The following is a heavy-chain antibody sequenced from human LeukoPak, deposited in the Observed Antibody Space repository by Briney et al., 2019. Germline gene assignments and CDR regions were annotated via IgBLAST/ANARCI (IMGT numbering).Heavy chain of an antibody. Sequence: GGSLRLSCAASGFTFSSYWMSWVRQAPGKGLEWVANVKQDGSEKYYVDSVKGRFTISRDNAKNSLYLQMNSLRAEDTAVYYCARVGGRIVVVPAAKNWFDPWGQGTLVTVSS. CDR3: ARVGGRIVVVPAAKNWFDP. CDR1: GFTFSSYW. D-gene: IGHD2-2*01. V-gene: IGHV3-7*01. CDR2: VKQDGSEK. J-gene: IGHJ5*02.